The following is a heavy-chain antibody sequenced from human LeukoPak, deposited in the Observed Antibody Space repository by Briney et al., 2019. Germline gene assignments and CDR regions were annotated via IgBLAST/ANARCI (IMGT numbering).Heavy chain of an antibody. Sequence: GGSLRLSCAASGFTFSNYAMTWVRQAPGKGLEWVSSISGSGAYTYYADSVKDRFTISRDNSENTLYLQMNSLRAEDTAVYYCAKDLTNSYWGQGTLVTVSS. CDR3: AKDLTNSY. CDR2: ISGSGAYT. D-gene: IGHD3-3*01. J-gene: IGHJ4*02. V-gene: IGHV3-23*01. CDR1: GFTFSNYA.